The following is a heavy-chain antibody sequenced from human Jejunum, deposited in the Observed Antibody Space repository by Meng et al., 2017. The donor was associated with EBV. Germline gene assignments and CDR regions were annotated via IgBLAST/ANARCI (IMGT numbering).Heavy chain of an antibody. V-gene: IGHV3-30*03. CDR1: GFTFSGDG. J-gene: IGHJ4*02. D-gene: IGHD3-16*01. CDR3: TREWGEDY. Sequence: VGAGGGVVQRGRSLRLSCAATGFTFSGDGLQWVRQPAGKGLKWVALISNDGNNKYYADSVKGRFTISRENYKNTLYLQMNSLRVDDTALYYCTREWGEDYWGQGTLVTVSS. CDR2: ISNDGNNK.